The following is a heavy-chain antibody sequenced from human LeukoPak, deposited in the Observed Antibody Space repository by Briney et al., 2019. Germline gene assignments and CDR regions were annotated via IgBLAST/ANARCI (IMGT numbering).Heavy chain of an antibody. CDR3: ARAIYGSGSYYQNAPGY. Sequence: ASVKVSCKASGYTFTGYYMHWVRQAPGQGREWMGRINPNSGGTNYAQKFQGRVTMTRDTSIGTAYMELSRLRSDDTAVYYCARAIYGSGSYYQNAPGYWGQGTLVTVSS. CDR1: GYTFTGYY. D-gene: IGHD3-10*01. CDR2: INPNSGGT. J-gene: IGHJ4*02. V-gene: IGHV1-2*06.